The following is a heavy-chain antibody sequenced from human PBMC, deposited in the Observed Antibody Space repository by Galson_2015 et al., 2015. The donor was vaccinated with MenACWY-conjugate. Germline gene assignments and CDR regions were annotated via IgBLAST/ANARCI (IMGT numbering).Heavy chain of an antibody. J-gene: IGHJ4*02. CDR1: GYTFFSYY. D-gene: IGHD1-7*01. CDR2: INPSGGST. V-gene: IGHV1-46*01. CDR3: ARSLELITFDY. Sequence: SVKVCCKASGYTFFSYYLHWVRQAPGQGLEWMGIINPSGGSTSYAQKFQGRVTMTRDTSTSTVYMELSSLGSEDTAVYYCARSLELITFDYWGQGTLVTVSS.